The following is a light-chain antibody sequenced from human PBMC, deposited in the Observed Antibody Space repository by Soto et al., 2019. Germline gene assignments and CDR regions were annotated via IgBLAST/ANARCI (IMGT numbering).Light chain of an antibody. V-gene: IGKV3-15*01. J-gene: IGKJ4*01. CDR2: GAS. CDR1: QSVSNN. CDR3: QQYNNWPPNT. Sequence: EIVMTQSPATLSVSPGGRATLSCRASQSVSNNLAWYQQKPGQAPRLLIYGASTRATGIPARFSGSGSGTEFTLTISSLQSEDFAVYYCQQYNNWPPNTFGGGTKVDIK.